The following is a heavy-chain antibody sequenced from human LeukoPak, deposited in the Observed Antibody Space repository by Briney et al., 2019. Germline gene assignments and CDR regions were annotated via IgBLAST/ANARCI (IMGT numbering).Heavy chain of an antibody. CDR3: ARTRLRWRYFDY. CDR1: GGSFSGYY. J-gene: IGHJ4*02. CDR2: INHSGST. D-gene: IGHD4-23*01. V-gene: IGHV4-34*01. Sequence: SETLSLTCAVYGGSFSGYYWSWIRQPPGKGLEWIGEINHSGSTIYNPSLKSRVTISVDTSKNQFSLKLSSVTAADTAVYYCARTRLRWRYFDYWGQGTLVTVSS.